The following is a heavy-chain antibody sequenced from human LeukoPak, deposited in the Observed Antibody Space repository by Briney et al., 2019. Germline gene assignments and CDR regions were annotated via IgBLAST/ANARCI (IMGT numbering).Heavy chain of an antibody. Sequence: SVKVSCKASGGTFSSYAISWVRQAPGQGLEWMGGIIPIFGTANYAQKFQGGVTITADESTSTAYMELSSLRSEDTAVYYCARARVVPAAMGSFGAFDIWGQGTMVTVSS. CDR1: GGTFSSYA. CDR2: IIPIFGTA. J-gene: IGHJ3*02. CDR3: ARARVVPAAMGSFGAFDI. V-gene: IGHV1-69*13. D-gene: IGHD2-2*01.